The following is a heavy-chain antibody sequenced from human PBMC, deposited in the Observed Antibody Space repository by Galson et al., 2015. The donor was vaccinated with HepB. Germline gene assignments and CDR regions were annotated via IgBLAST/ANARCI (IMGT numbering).Heavy chain of an antibody. CDR2: IIPIFGTA. Sequence: SVKVSCKASGGTFSSYAISWVRQAPGQGLEWMGGIIPIFGTANYAQKFQGRVTITADESTSTAYMELSSLRSEDTAVYYCARRLYSSSWYGHYFDYWGQGTLVTVSS. CDR1: GGTFSSYA. J-gene: IGHJ4*02. CDR3: ARRLYSSSWYGHYFDY. D-gene: IGHD6-13*01. V-gene: IGHV1-69*13.